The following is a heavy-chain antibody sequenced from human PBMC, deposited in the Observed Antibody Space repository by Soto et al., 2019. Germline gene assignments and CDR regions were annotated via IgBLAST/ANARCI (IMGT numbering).Heavy chain of an antibody. CDR1: GGTFSSYA. CDR2: IIPIFGTA. Sequence: GASVKVSCKASGGTFSSYAISWVRPAPGQGLEWMGGIIPIFGTANYAQKFQGRVTITADESTSTAYMELSSLRSEDTAVYYCARGYCSSTSCYSLDYWGQGTLGTVS. CDR3: ARGYCSSTSCYSLDY. D-gene: IGHD2-2*01. J-gene: IGHJ4*02. V-gene: IGHV1-69*13.